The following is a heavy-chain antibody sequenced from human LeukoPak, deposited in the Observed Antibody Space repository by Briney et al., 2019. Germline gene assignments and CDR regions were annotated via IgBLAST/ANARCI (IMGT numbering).Heavy chain of an antibody. CDR3: AKDLYAGGMVRGPRSYFDY. V-gene: IGHV3-23*01. D-gene: IGHD3-10*01. CDR2: ISGSGGST. CDR1: GFTFSSYA. J-gene: IGHJ4*02. Sequence: GGSLRLSCAASGFTFSSYAMSWVRQAPGKGLEWVSAISGSGGSTYYADSVKGRFTISRDNSKNTLYLQMNSLRAEDTAVYYCAKDLYAGGMVRGPRSYFDYWGQGTLVTVSS.